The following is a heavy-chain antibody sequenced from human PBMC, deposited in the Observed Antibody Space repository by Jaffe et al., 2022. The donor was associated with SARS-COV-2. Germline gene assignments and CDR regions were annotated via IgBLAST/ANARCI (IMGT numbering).Heavy chain of an antibody. CDR3: ARESPPPIYDSSGYYTTSST. CDR1: GGSISSGDYY. V-gene: IGHV4-30-4*01. Sequence: QVQLQESGPGLVKPSQTLSLTCTVSGGSISSGDYYWSWIRQPPGKGLEWIGYIYYSGSTYYNPSLKSRVTISVDTSKNQFSLKLSSVTAADTAVYYCARESPPPIYDSSGYYTTSSTWGQGTLVTVSS. D-gene: IGHD3-22*01. J-gene: IGHJ4*02. CDR2: IYYSGST.